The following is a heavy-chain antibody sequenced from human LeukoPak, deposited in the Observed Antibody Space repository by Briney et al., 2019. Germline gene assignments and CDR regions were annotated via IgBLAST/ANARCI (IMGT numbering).Heavy chain of an antibody. CDR3: ARDNDIFTGYYCWFDP. Sequence: AASVKVSCKSSGYTFTSYGISGVRQAPGQGLEWMGWISAYNGNTNYAQKLQGRVTMTTDTSTSTAYMELRSLRSDDTAVYYCARDNDIFTGYYCWFDPWGQGTLVTVSS. CDR1: GYTFTSYG. D-gene: IGHD3-9*01. V-gene: IGHV1-18*01. CDR2: ISAYNGNT. J-gene: IGHJ5*02.